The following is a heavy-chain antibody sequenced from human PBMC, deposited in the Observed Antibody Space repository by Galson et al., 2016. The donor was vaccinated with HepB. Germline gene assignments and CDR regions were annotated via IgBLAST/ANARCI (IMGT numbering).Heavy chain of an antibody. CDR3: AKTQGSGSYTLNY. CDR2: ISGSAVSI. Sequence: SLRLSCAASGFTFSSNAMSWVRQAPGKGLEWVSLISGSAVSIYYADSVKGRFTISRDSSKSTPYLQMNSLRADDTAVYYCAKTQGSGSYTLNYWGQGTLVTVSS. V-gene: IGHV3-23*01. CDR1: GFTFSSNA. D-gene: IGHD3-10*01. J-gene: IGHJ4*02.